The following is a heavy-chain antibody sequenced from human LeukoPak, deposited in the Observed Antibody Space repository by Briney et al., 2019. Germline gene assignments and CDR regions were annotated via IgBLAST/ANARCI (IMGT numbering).Heavy chain of an antibody. Sequence: RTGGSLRLSCVASGFTFNNFAMNWVRQGPGEGLEWVSAISGTGSSTYYADSVKGRFTISRDNSKNTLYLQMNSLRAEDTAVYYCARDLGGPKFPLSTYGMDVWGQGTTVTVSS. J-gene: IGHJ6*02. CDR3: ARDLGGPKFPLSTYGMDV. V-gene: IGHV3-23*01. CDR2: ISGTGSST. D-gene: IGHD3-10*01. CDR1: GFTFNNFA.